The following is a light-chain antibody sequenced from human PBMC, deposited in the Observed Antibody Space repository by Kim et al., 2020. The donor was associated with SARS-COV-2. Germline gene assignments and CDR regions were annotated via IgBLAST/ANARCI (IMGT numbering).Light chain of an antibody. J-gene: IGKJ1*01. CDR3: QQYNSYPWT. V-gene: IGKV1-5*03. Sequence: ASVGDRVTITCRASQSISSRLAWYQQKPGKAPKLLIYKASSLESGVPSRFSGSGSGTEFTLTISSLQPDDFATYYCQQYNSYPWTFGQGTKVDIK. CDR1: QSISSR. CDR2: KAS.